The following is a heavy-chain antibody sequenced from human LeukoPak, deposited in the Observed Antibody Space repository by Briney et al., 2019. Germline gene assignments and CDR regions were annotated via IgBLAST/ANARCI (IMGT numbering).Heavy chain of an antibody. J-gene: IGHJ2*01. CDR1: GGSISSYY. V-gene: IGHV4-59*06. D-gene: IGHD6-6*01. CDR2: IYYSGST. CDR3: ARDRRSIAATTTWYFDL. Sequence: PSETLSLTCTVSGGSISSYYWSWIRQPPGKGLEWIGYIYYSGSTYYNPSLKSRVTISVDTSKNQFSLKLSSVTAADTAVYYCARDRRSIAATTTWYFDLWGRGTLVTVSS.